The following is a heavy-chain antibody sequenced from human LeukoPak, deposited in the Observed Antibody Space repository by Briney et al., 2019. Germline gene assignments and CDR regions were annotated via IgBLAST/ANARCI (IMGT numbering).Heavy chain of an antibody. CDR1: GFPFSSYE. Sequence: GGSLRLSCAGSGFPFSSYEMNWVRQAPGKGLEWISYISSSGTTTYYGDSVKGRFTISRDNAKHSLCLQMNSLRAEDRATYYCAIGGKYYDVLKGLYWRQGSLVSVP. V-gene: IGHV3-48*03. D-gene: IGHD3-9*01. J-gene: IGHJ4*02. CDR3: AIGGKYYDVLKGLY. CDR2: ISSSGTTT.